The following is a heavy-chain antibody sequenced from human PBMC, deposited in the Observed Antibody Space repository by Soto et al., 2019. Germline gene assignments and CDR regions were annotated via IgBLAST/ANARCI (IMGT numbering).Heavy chain of an antibody. D-gene: IGHD2-15*01. Sequence: GGSLRLSCAASGFTFSNYAMSWVRQAPGKGLEWVSAITGNGDSTYYADSVKGRLTISRDNSRDTLFLQMSSLRADDTAVYFCARLGYCNGSICSSDFDYWGQGTPVTVSS. CDR2: ITGNGDST. CDR1: GFTFSNYA. V-gene: IGHV3-23*01. J-gene: IGHJ4*02. CDR3: ARLGYCNGSICSSDFDY.